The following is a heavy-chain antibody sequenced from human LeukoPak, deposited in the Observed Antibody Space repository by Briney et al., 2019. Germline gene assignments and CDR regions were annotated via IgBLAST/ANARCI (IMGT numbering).Heavy chain of an antibody. D-gene: IGHD5-24*01. CDR3: AKGRGTYTSPPPDY. Sequence: GGSLRLSCAASGFTFSSYAMSWVRQAPGKGLEWVSAISGSGGSTYYAESVKGRFTISRDNFKNTLYLQMNSLRADDTAVYYCAKGRGTYTSPPPDYWGQGTLVIVSS. J-gene: IGHJ4*02. CDR2: ISGSGGST. CDR1: GFTFSSYA. V-gene: IGHV3-23*01.